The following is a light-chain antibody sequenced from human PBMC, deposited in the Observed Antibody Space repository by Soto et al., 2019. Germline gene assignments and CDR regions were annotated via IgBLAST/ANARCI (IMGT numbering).Light chain of an antibody. CDR2: SNN. V-gene: IGLV1-47*02. J-gene: IGLJ2*01. CDR3: ASWDDRLGAVI. CDR1: SSNIGGTNY. Sequence: PGQRVFISCSGSSSNIGGTNYAYWYQQLPGAAPKLLMHSNNLRPSGVPERISGSKSGTSASLAISGLRSEDEAVYYCASWDDRLGAVIFGGGTKVTVL.